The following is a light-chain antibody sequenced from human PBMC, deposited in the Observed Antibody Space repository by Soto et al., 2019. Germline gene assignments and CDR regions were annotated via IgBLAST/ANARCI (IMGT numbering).Light chain of an antibody. V-gene: IGKV3-15*01. CDR1: QSVYSN. Sequence: EVLMTQSPATLSVSPGERVTLSCRASQSVYSNLAWYQQKPGQAPRLLIYGACTRATGLPARFSGSGSGTEFTLTISSLQSEDFAVYYCQQYNSWPLTFGGGTKVEIK. CDR3: QQYNSWPLT. CDR2: GAC. J-gene: IGKJ4*01.